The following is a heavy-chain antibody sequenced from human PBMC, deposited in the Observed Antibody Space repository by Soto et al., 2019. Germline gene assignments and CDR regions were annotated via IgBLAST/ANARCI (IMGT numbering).Heavy chain of an antibody. CDR3: AKTQNDILDD. CDR2: ISGSGDFT. CDR1: GFTFSSYA. V-gene: IGHV3-23*01. J-gene: IGHJ4*02. Sequence: EVQLLESGGGLVQPGGSLRLSCAASGFTFSSYAMSWVRQAPGKGLEWVSVISGSGDFTFHADSVKGRFTISRDNSKNTLYLQMNTLRAEDTAIYYCAKTQNDILDDWGQGTLVTVSS. D-gene: IGHD3-9*01.